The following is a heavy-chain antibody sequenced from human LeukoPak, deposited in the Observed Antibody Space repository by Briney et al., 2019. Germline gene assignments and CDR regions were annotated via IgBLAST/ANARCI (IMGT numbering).Heavy chain of an antibody. CDR2: ISYDGSNK. CDR3: AKVGTGSYPGLDY. CDR1: GFTFSSYG. Sequence: GRSLRLSRAASGFTFSSYGMHWVRQAPGKGMEWVAVISYDGSNKYYADSVKGRFTISRDNSKNTLYLQMNSLRAEDTAVYYCAKVGTGSYPGLDYWGQGTLVTVSS. V-gene: IGHV3-30*18. J-gene: IGHJ4*02. D-gene: IGHD3-10*01.